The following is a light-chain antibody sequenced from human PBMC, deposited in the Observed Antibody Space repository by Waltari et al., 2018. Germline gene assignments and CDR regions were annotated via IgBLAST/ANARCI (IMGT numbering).Light chain of an antibody. CDR1: ALSKQY. V-gene: IGLV3-25*03. Sequence: SFELTQPPSLSVSPGQTARITCSGDALSKQYAHWYQQRPGLAPVLVIYIDSERPSGIPERFSGSSSGTTVTLTISGVQAEDEADYYCQSADSSGSVVFGGGTKLTVL. CDR2: IDS. J-gene: IGLJ2*01. CDR3: QSADSSGSVV.